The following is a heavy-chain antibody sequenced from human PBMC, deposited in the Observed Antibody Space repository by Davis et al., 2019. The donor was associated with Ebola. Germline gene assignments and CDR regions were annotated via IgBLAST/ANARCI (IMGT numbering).Heavy chain of an antibody. D-gene: IGHD3-3*01. V-gene: IGHV4-39*07. CDR2: IYYSGST. CDR3: ARGPLRYDFWSGYYTGWFDP. J-gene: IGHJ5*02. Sequence: PSETLSLTCTVSGGSISSSSYYWGWIRQPPGKGLEWIGSIYYSGSTYYNPSLKSRVTISVDTSKNQFSLKLSSVTAADTAVYYCARGPLRYDFWSGYYTGWFDPWGQGTLVTVSS. CDR1: GGSISSSSYY.